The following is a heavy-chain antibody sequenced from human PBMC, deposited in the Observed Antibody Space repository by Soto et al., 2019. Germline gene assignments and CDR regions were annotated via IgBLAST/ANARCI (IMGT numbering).Heavy chain of an antibody. D-gene: IGHD2-2*02. CDR1: GFTFDDYA. CDR3: AKDVSIGSTTSCYTRLDF. Sequence: GGSLRLSCAASGFTFDDYAMHWVRQAPGKGLEWVSLISWDGGRTYYADSVRGRFIVSRDSSKNSLYLQMSSLRVEDTALYYCAKDVSIGSTTSCYTRLDFWGQGATGTGSS. CDR2: ISWDGGRT. J-gene: IGHJ6*02. V-gene: IGHV3-43D*04.